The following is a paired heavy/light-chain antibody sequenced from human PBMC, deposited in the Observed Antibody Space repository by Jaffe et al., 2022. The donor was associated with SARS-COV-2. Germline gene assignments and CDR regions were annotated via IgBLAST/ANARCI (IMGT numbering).Heavy chain of an antibody. V-gene: IGHV3-23*01. CDR1: GFTFTNYA. CDR2: ISGNGAYT. D-gene: IGHD2-2*02. CDR3: AKAFCGSTSCYTDTSGWY. Sequence: EVQLLESGGGLAQPGGSLRLSCAASGFTFTNYAMSWVRQAPGKGLEWVSGISGNGAYTYYVDSVKGRFTISRDDSKNTLYLQVDRLRAEDTAVFYCAKAFCGSTSCYTDTSGWYLGQGTLVTVSS. J-gene: IGHJ4*02.
Light chain of an antibody. Sequence: QSVLTQPPSVSAAPGQKVTISCSGSSSNIGNNYVSWYQQLPGTAPKLLIYDNNKRPSGIPDRFSGSKSGTSATLGIAGLQTGDEADYYCGTWDSSLNVWVFGGGTKLTVL. V-gene: IGLV1-51*01. CDR1: SSNIGNNY. J-gene: IGLJ3*02. CDR2: DNN. CDR3: GTWDSSLNVWV.